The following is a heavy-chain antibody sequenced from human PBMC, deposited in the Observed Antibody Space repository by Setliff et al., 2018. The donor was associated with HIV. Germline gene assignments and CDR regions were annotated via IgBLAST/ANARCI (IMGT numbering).Heavy chain of an antibody. CDR2: IYTSGST. CDR1: GGSISSGSYY. V-gene: IGHV4-61*09. J-gene: IGHJ6*03. Sequence: KPSETLSLTCTVSGGSISSGSYYWSWIRQPAGKGLEWIGHIYTSGSTNYNPSLKSRVTISLDTSRNQFSLKLISVTAADTAVYYCARGLSIFGVATPGFYSFMDVWGKGTTVTVS. CDR3: ARGLSIFGVATPGFYSFMDV. D-gene: IGHD3-3*01.